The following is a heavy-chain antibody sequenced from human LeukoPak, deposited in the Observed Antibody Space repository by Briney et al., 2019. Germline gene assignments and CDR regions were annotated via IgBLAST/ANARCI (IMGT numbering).Heavy chain of an antibody. CDR3: AKDKGGILVPEDWFDP. V-gene: IGHV3-23*01. Sequence: PGRSLRLSCAASGFTFSSYAMSWVRQAPGKGLGWVSAISGSGGSTYYADSVKGRFTISRDNSKNTLYLQLNSLRAEDTAVYYSAKDKGGILVPEDWFDPWGQGTLVTVSS. CDR2: ISGSGGST. D-gene: IGHD1-14*01. J-gene: IGHJ5*02. CDR1: GFTFSSYA.